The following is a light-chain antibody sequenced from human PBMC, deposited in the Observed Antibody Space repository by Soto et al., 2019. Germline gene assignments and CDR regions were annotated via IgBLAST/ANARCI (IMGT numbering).Light chain of an antibody. CDR1: NIGGKS. CDR3: QVWDDNSDHHV. CDR2: DDS. J-gene: IGLJ1*01. V-gene: IGLV3-21*02. Sequence: SYELTQTSSVSVAPGQTARISCGGNNIGGKSVHWYQQKPGQAPVVVVYDDSDRPSGIPERFSGSNSGNTATLTISRVEAGDEADYHCQVWDDNSDHHVFATGTKVTVL.